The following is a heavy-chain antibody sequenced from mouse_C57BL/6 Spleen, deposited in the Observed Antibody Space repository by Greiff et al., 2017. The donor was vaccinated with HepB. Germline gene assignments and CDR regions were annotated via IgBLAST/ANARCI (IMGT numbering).Heavy chain of an antibody. V-gene: IGHV1-53*01. CDR3: AREVGLSSWFAY. Sequence: QVQLQQPGTELVKPGASVKLSCKASGYTFTSYWMRWVKQRPGQGLEWIGNINPSNGGTNYNEKFKSKATLTVDKSSSTAYMQLSSLTSEDSAVYYCAREVGLSSWFAYWGQGTLVTVSA. CDR2: INPSNGGT. J-gene: IGHJ3*01. CDR1: GYTFTSYW. D-gene: IGHD1-1*02.